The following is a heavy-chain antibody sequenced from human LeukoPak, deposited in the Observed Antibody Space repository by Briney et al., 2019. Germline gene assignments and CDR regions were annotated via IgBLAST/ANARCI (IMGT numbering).Heavy chain of an antibody. V-gene: IGHV3-66*01. CDR3: ARDQGGGFDP. CDR2: VYSGGST. CDR1: RFTVNSNQ. D-gene: IGHD1-26*01. J-gene: IGHJ5*02. Sequence: GGSLRLSCADSRFTVNSNQMSWVRQAPGKGLEWVSVVYSGGSTYYADSVKGRFTISRDNSKNTLYLRMNSLRAEDTAVYYCARDQGGGFDPWGQGTLVTVSS.